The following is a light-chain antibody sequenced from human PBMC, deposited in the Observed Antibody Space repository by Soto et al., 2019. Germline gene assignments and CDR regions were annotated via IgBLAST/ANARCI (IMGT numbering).Light chain of an antibody. CDR2: GAS. J-gene: IGKJ2*01. CDR1: QSVSRN. V-gene: IGKV3-15*01. Sequence: EIVMTQSPATLSVSPGERATLSCRASQSVSRNLAWYQQKPGQAPRLLIYGASTRATGIPARFSGSGSGTEFTLTISSLQSEDFAVYYCQQYNNWPTPFGQGTKLEIE. CDR3: QQYNNWPTP.